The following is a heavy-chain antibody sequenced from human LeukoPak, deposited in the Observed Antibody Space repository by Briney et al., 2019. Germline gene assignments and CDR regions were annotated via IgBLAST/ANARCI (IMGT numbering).Heavy chain of an antibody. CDR1: GYTFTSCY. V-gene: IGHV1-46*01. CDR3: ARASDLMYETMGTFDY. CDR2: INPSGGST. J-gene: IGHJ4*02. Sequence: ASVKVSCKASGYTFTSCYMHWVRQAPGQGLEWMGIINPSGGSTSYAQKFQGRVTMTRDTSTSTVYMELSSLRSEDTAVYYCARASDLMYETMGTFDYWGQGTLVTVSS. D-gene: IGHD3-10*01.